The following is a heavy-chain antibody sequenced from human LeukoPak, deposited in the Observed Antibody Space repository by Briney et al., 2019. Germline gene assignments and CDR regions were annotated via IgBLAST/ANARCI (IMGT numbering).Heavy chain of an antibody. D-gene: IGHD6-13*01. J-gene: IGHJ6*02. CDR2: VYHSGST. V-gene: IGHV4-59*01. CDR1: GDSIRDYY. CDR3: ARDPRSAAGTSQMRWDV. Sequence: PSETLSLTCTVSGDSIRDYYWTWIRQSPGKGLEWIGNVYHSGSTNYNPSLTSRVTISIDTSKTQFSLKLSSVTAADTAVYYCARDPRSAAGTSQMRWDVWGQGTTVTVSS.